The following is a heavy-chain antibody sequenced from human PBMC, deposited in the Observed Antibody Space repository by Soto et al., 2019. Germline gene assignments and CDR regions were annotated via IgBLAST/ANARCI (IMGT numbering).Heavy chain of an antibody. CDR2: IYPGDSGT. CDR3: ARGYHYDASGGTRGYYYYYGMNV. J-gene: IGHJ6*01. CDR1: GYSFSNYW. Sequence: GESLKISCKGSGYSFSNYWIGWVRQMPGKGLEWMGIIYPGDSGTRYSPSFQGQVTISVDRSISTAYLQWSSLKASDTAMYYCARGYHYDASGGTRGYYYYYGMNVWGQGTKVTVSS. D-gene: IGHD3-22*01. V-gene: IGHV5-51*01.